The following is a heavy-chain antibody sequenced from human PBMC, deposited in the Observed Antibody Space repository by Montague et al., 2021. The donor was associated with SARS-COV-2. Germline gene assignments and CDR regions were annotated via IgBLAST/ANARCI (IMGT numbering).Heavy chain of an antibody. D-gene: IGHD6-19*01. V-gene: IGHV3-7*01. CDR1: RFTFSDFW. Sequence: SRRLSCAASRFTFSDFWMNWVRQAPGKGLEWVADIKHDGSEKSYVDSVKGRLTISRDNAKNSLYLQMNSLRAEDTAVYYCARGSTGWYAIFGHYGMDVWGQGTTVTVSS. CDR2: IKHDGSEK. J-gene: IGHJ6*02. CDR3: ARGSTGWYAIFGHYGMDV.